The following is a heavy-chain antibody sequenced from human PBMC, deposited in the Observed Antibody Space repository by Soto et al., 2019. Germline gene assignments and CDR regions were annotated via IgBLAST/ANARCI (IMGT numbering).Heavy chain of an antibody. J-gene: IGHJ6*02. V-gene: IGHV1-18*01. D-gene: IGHD3-10*01. CDR1: GYTFTSYG. Sequence: ASVKVSCKASGYTFTSYGISWVRQAPGQGLEWMGWISAYNGNTNYAQKLQGRVTMTTDTSTSTAYMELRSLRSDDTAVYYCASVAVRGVIRYGMDVWGQGTTVTVSS. CDR2: ISAYNGNT. CDR3: ASVAVRGVIRYGMDV.